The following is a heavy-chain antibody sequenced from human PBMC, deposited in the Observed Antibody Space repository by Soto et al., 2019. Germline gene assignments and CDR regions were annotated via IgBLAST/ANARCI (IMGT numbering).Heavy chain of an antibody. CDR2: INPNSGGT. Sequence: ASVKVSCKASGYTFTGYYMHWVRQAPRQGLEWMGWINPNSGGTNYAQKFQGWVTMTRDTSISTAYMELSRLRSDDTAVYYCARDLGGYCTNGVCLTYYMDVWGKGTTVTVSS. D-gene: IGHD2-8*01. V-gene: IGHV1-2*04. CDR1: GYTFTGYY. CDR3: ARDLGGYCTNGVCLTYYMDV. J-gene: IGHJ6*03.